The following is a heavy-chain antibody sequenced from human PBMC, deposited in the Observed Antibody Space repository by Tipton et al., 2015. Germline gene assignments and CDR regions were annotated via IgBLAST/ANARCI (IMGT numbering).Heavy chain of an antibody. V-gene: IGHV4-39*02. CDR1: GGSIRRSSYY. D-gene: IGHD3-22*01. CDR3: AREVWYNDSTGYDY. J-gene: IGHJ4*02. Sequence: TLSLTCTVSGGSIRRSSYYWGWIRQPPGKGLEWIASIYYSGNTYYNPSLKSRVTISVDTSKNQFSLKLSSVTAADTAVYYCAREVWYNDSTGYDYWGQGTLVTVSS. CDR2: IYYSGNT.